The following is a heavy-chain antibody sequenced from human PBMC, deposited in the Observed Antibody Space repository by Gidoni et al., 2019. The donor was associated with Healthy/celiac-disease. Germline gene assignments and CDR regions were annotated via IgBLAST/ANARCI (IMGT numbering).Heavy chain of an antibody. V-gene: IGHV4-39*01. CDR1: GGSISSSSYY. CDR2: IYYSGST. D-gene: IGHD3-10*01. CDR3: ARISGDYDY. Sequence: QLQLQESGPGLVKPSETLSLTCTGPGGSISSSSYYWVWIRQPPGKGLEWIGNIYYSGSTYYNPSLKSRVTISVDTSKNQFSLKLSSVTAADTAVYYCARISGDYDYWGQGTLVTVSS. J-gene: IGHJ4*02.